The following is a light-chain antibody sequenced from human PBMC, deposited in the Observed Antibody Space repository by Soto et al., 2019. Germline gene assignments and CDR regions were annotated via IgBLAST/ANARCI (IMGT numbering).Light chain of an antibody. CDR1: QSVGSY. Sequence: EIVLTQSPATLSLSPGERATLSCRAGQSVGSYLGWYQQKPGQAPRLLIYDASNRATGIPARFSGSGSGTDFTLTINSLEPEDFAVYYCQHRANWPLTFGGGTKVDIK. J-gene: IGKJ4*01. V-gene: IGKV3-11*01. CDR2: DAS. CDR3: QHRANWPLT.